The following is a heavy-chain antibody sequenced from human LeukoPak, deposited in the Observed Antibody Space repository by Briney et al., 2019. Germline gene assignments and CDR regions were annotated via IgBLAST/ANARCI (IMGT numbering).Heavy chain of an antibody. CDR1: GGSISSGSYY. J-gene: IGHJ4*02. V-gene: IGHV4-61*02. Sequence: PSQTLSLTCTVSGGSISSGSYYWSWIRQPAGKGLEWIGRIYTSGSTNYNPSLKRRVTISVDTSKNKFSLKLSSVTAADTAVYYCAAVTPPDYWGQGTLVTVSS. CDR2: IYTSGST. D-gene: IGHD4-23*01. CDR3: AAVTPPDY.